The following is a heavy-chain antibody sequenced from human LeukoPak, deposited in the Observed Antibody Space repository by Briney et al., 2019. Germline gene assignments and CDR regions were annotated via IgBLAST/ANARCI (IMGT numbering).Heavy chain of an antibody. Sequence: PGGSLRLSCAASGFTFSSYAMHWVRQAPGKGLEWVAVISYDGSNKYYADSVKGRFTISRDNSKSTLYLQMNSLRAEDTAVYYCARDYGSDRFYYGMDVWGQGTTVTVSS. CDR1: GFTFSSYA. D-gene: IGHD3-10*01. CDR3: ARDYGSDRFYYGMDV. CDR2: ISYDGSNK. J-gene: IGHJ6*02. V-gene: IGHV3-30*04.